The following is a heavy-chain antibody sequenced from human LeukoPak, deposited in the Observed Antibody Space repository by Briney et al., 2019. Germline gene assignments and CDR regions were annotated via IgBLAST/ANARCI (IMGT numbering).Heavy chain of an antibody. CDR1: GFTVITND. J-gene: IGHJ4*02. D-gene: IGHD1-14*01. CDR2: LYSDGNT. Sequence: GGSLRLSCAASGFTVITNDMTWVRQAPGKGLEWVSVLYSDGNTKYADSVQGRFTISRDNSKNTLYLEMNSLSLGDTAVYYCARGVEPLAANTLAYWGQGTLVTVSS. V-gene: IGHV3-53*01. CDR3: ARGVEPLAANTLAY.